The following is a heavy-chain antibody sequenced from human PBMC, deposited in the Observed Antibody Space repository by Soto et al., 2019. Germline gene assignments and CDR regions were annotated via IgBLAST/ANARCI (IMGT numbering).Heavy chain of an antibody. CDR1: GFSLSNAGLG. V-gene: IGHV2-26*04. D-gene: IGHD6-13*01. CDR3: ASTYSTSWYWFDH. CDR2: IFSNDEK. Sequence: SGPTLVNPTETLTLTCTVSGFSLSNAGLGVSWIRQPPGKALEWLAHIFSNDEKSYSTSLKSRLTISKDTSKSQVVLIMTNMDPVDTATYYCASTYSTSWYWFDHWGQGTLVTVS. J-gene: IGHJ5*02.